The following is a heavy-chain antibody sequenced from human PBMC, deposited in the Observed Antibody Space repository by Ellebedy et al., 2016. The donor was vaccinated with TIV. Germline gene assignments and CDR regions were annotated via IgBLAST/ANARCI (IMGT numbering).Heavy chain of an antibody. Sequence: SQTLSLTCAISGDSVSSKSAAWTWLRQSPWRGLECLGRTYYRSKWYNEYAVSVESRITINSDTSKNQFSLQLSSVTPEDKAIYYCARGIRAYDSWGQGTLVTVSS. CDR3: ARGIRAYDS. CDR2: TYYRSKWYN. CDR1: GDSVSSKSAA. V-gene: IGHV6-1*01. J-gene: IGHJ4*02.